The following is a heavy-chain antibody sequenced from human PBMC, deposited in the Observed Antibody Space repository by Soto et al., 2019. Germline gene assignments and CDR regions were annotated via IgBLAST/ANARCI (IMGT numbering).Heavy chain of an antibody. CDR1: GGSISSGGYY. J-gene: IGHJ6*02. Sequence: PSETLSLTCTVSGGSISSGGYYWSWIRQHPGKGLEWIGYIYYSGSTYYNPSLKSRVTISVDTSKNQFSLKLSSVTAADTAVYYCARDRTAVADYGMDVWGQGTTVTVSS. D-gene: IGHD6-19*01. V-gene: IGHV4-31*03. CDR2: IYYSGST. CDR3: ARDRTAVADYGMDV.